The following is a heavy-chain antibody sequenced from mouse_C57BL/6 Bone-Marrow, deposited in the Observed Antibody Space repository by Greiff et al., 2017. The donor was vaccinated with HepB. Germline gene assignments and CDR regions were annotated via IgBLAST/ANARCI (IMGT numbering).Heavy chain of an antibody. CDR3: ASPNSMDY. CDR2: IHPNSGST. V-gene: IGHV1-64*01. Sequence: QVQLQQPGAELVKPGASVKLSCKASGYTFTSYWMHWVKQRPGQGLEWIGIIHPNSGSTNYNEKVKSKATLTVDKSSSTAYMQLSSLTAEDSAVYYCASPNSMDYWGQGTSVTVSS. J-gene: IGHJ4*01. CDR1: GYTFTSYW.